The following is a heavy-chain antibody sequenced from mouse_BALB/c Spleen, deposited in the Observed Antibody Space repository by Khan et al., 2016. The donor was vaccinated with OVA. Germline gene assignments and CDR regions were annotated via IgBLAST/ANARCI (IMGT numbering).Heavy chain of an antibody. D-gene: IGHD2-12*01. J-gene: IGHJ2*03. V-gene: IGHV1S134*01. CDR3: TTAYYRYYFDY. CDR1: GSTFTSYG. CDR2: IYPGNGYT. Sequence: EVKLEESGAELGRPGSSVKLSCKTSGSTFTSYGIKWVKQRPGQGLEWIGYIYPGNGYTEYNEKFQGKAILTSDTSSSTAYMQLRSLTSEDSAMYFCTTAYYRYYFDYWGQGTSLTVSS.